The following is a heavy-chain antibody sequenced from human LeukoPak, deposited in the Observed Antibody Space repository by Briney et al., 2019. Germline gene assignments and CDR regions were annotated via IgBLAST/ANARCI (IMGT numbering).Heavy chain of an antibody. CDR2: IYYSGST. CDR3: ARSTGSTMFIDY. D-gene: IGHD3-10*02. CDR1: GGSISSYY. J-gene: IGHJ4*02. V-gene: IGHV4-59*01. Sequence: SETLSLTCTVSGGSISSYYWSWIRQPPGKGLEWIGYIYYSGSTNYNPSLKSRVTISVDTSKNQFSLRLSSVTAADTAVYYCARSTGSTMFIDYWGQGTLVTVSS.